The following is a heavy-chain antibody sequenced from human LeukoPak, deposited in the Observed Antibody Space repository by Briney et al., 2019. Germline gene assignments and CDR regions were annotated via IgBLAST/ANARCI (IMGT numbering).Heavy chain of an antibody. J-gene: IGHJ3*02. Sequence: SETLSLTCTVSGGSVSIGSYYWGWIRQPPGKGLEWIGSIYYSGSTYYNPSLKSRVTISVDTSKNQFSLKLSSVTAADTAVYYCARDRYYGSGSPNVAFDIWGQGTMVTVSS. V-gene: IGHV4-39*07. CDR3: ARDRYYGSGSPNVAFDI. D-gene: IGHD3-10*01. CDR2: IYYSGST. CDR1: GGSVSIGSYY.